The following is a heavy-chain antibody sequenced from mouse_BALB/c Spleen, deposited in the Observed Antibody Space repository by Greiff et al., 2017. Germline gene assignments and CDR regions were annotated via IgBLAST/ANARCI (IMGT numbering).Heavy chain of an antibody. J-gene: IGHJ3*01. V-gene: IGHV7-1*02. Sequence: EVNVVESGGGLVQPGGSLRLSCATSGFTFSDFYMEWVRQPPGKRLEWIAASRNKANDYTTEYSASVKGRFIVSRDTSQSILYLQMNALRAEDTAIYYCAREYGYDVAYWGQGTLVTVSA. CDR1: GFTFSDFY. CDR2: SRNKANDYTT. CDR3: AREYGYDVAY. D-gene: IGHD2-2*01.